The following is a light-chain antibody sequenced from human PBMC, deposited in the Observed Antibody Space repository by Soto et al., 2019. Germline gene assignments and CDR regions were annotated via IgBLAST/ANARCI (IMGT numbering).Light chain of an antibody. CDR1: SSDVGNYNL. J-gene: IGLJ3*02. V-gene: IGLV2-23*01. CDR2: EGD. CDR3: FSYASNNIPWV. Sequence: QSALTQPASVSGSPGQSITISCTGTSSDVGNYNLVSWYQQHPGKAPKLIIYEGDTRPSGVSDRFSGSRSGNTASLTISGLQTEDEADYYCFSYASNNIPWVFGGGTKLTVL.